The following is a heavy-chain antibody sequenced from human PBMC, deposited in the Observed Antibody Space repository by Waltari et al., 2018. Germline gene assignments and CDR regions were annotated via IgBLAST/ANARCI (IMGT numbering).Heavy chain of an antibody. Sequence: QVQLQESGPGLVKPSETLSLTCTVPGGPLRSYYWSWIRQPAGKGREWIGRIYTSGSTNYNPSLKSRVTMSVDTSKNQFSLKLSSVTAADTAVYYCASTYYYGSGSSDIDYWGQGTLVTVSS. D-gene: IGHD3-10*01. CDR2: IYTSGST. CDR1: GGPLRSYY. J-gene: IGHJ4*02. CDR3: ASTYYYGSGSSDIDY. V-gene: IGHV4-4*07.